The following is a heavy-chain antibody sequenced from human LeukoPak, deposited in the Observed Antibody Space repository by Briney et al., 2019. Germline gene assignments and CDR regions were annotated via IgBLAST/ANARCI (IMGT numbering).Heavy chain of an antibody. CDR2: MKQDGSEI. J-gene: IGHJ4*02. CDR1: GFTFSSYW. D-gene: IGHD1-26*01. Sequence: GGSLRLSCEASGFTFSSYWMSWVRQAPGKGLEWVANMKQDGSEIYYVGSVRGRFTISRDNAKNSLYLQMNSLRAEDTAVYYCARRGSYSLFGYWGPGTLVTVSS. V-gene: IGHV3-7*01. CDR3: ARRGSYSLFGY.